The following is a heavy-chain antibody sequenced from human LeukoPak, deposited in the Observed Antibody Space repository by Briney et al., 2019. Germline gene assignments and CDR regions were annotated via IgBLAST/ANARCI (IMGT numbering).Heavy chain of an antibody. J-gene: IGHJ3*02. CDR1: GFTFGTFA. D-gene: IGHD2-15*01. CDR2: MPYDGSNK. Sequence: PGGSLRLSCAASGFTFGTFAMHWVRQAPGKGLEWVAVMPYDGSNKYYADFVKGRFTISRDNSKNTLYLKMNSLRSEDTAVYYCARGHGGIVVVVRDAFDIWGQGTMVIVSS. V-gene: IGHV3-30-3*01. CDR3: ARGHGGIVVVVRDAFDI.